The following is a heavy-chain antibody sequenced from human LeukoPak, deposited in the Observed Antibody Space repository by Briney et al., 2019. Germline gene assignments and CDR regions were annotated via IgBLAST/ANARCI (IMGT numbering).Heavy chain of an antibody. V-gene: IGHV3-9*01. D-gene: IGHD3-16*01. Sequence: PGRSLRLSCAASGFTFDDYAMHWVRQAPGKGLEWVSGISWNSGSIGYADSVKGRFTISRDNSKNTLYLQMNSLRAEDTAVYYCARVGSPGGGRKYFQHWGQGTLVTVSS. CDR1: GFTFDDYA. CDR2: ISWNSGSI. J-gene: IGHJ1*01. CDR3: ARVGSPGGGRKYFQH.